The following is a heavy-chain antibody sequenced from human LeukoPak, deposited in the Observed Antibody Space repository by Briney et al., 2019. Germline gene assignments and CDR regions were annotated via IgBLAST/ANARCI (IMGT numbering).Heavy chain of an antibody. CDR1: GYTFTSYG. CDR3: ARDGVIGWGLGVTYFDY. D-gene: IGHD3-16*02. CDR2: ISAYNGNT. J-gene: IGHJ4*02. V-gene: IGHV1-18*01. Sequence: ASVKVSCKASGYTFTSYGISWVRQAPGQGLEWMGWISAYNGNTNYAQKLQGRVTMTTDTSTSTAYMELRSLRSDDTAVYYCARDGVIGWGLGVTYFDYWGQGTLVTVSS.